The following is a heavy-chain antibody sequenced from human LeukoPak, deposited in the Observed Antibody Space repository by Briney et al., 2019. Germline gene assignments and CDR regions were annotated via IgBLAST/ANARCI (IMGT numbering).Heavy chain of an antibody. V-gene: IGHV4-30-4*01. CDR3: ARVGGWYPYHFDY. D-gene: IGHD6-19*01. J-gene: IGHJ4*02. CDR1: GGSISSGDYY. CDR2: IYYSGST. Sequence: PSQTLSLTCTVSGGSISSGDYYWSWIRQPPGKGLEWIGYIYYSGSTNYNPSLKSRVTISVDTSKNQFSLKLSSVTVADTAVYYCARVGGWYPYHFDYWGQGTLVTVSS.